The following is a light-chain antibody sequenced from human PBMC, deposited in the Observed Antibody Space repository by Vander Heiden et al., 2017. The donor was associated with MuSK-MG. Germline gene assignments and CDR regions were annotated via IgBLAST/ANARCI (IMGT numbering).Light chain of an antibody. Sequence: SYVLTLPPSVSVAPGQTARITCGGNNTGSKSVHWYQQKPGQAPVLVVYDDSDRPSGIPGRFSGSNSGNTATLTISRVEAGDEADYYCQVWDSSSDHVVFGGGTKLTVL. CDR2: DDS. CDR1: NTGSKS. CDR3: QVWDSSSDHVV. V-gene: IGLV3-21*02. J-gene: IGLJ2*01.